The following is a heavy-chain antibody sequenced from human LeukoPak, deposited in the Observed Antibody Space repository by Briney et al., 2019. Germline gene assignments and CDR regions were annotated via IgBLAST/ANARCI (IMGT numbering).Heavy chain of an antibody. D-gene: IGHD3-10*02. J-gene: IGHJ6*04. Sequence: PGGSLRLSCADSRFTFSNYWMSWVRQAPGKGLEWVANIKQDGSEKYYVDSVKGRFTISRDNAKNSLYLQMNSLRAEDTAVYYCAELGITMIGGVWGKGTTVTISS. CDR1: RFTFSNYW. V-gene: IGHV3-7*01. CDR3: AELGITMIGGV. CDR2: IKQDGSEK.